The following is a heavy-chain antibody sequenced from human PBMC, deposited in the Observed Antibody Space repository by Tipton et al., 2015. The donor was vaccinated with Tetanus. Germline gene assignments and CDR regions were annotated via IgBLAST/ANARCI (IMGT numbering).Heavy chain of an antibody. CDR3: ARSADNWFDP. CDR1: GGSLSSGTFY. V-gene: IGHV4-39*01. Sequence: TLSLTCSLSGGSLSSGTFYWDWIRQRPGKGLEWVGNIYYNGNALENPSLKGRVTLSLDKSKNQFSLRLSSVTVADTAIYYCARSADNWFDPWGQGILVTVSS. CDR2: IYYNGNA. J-gene: IGHJ5*02.